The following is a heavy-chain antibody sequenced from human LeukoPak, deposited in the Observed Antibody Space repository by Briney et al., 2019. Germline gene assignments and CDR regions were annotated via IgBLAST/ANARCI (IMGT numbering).Heavy chain of an antibody. CDR1: GFTFDDHD. V-gene: IGHV3-9*01. Sequence: GGSLRLSCAASGFTFDDHDMHWVRQAPGKGLEWVSGISWNSGSIGYADSVKGRFTISRDNAKNSVYLQVNSLRAEDTAVYYCARELKLVGDHDAFDVWGQGTMVTVSS. D-gene: IGHD1-1*01. J-gene: IGHJ3*01. CDR2: ISWNSGSI. CDR3: ARELKLVGDHDAFDV.